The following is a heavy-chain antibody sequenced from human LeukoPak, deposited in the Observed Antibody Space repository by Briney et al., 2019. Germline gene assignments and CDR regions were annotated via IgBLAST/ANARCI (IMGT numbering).Heavy chain of an antibody. CDR3: ARDLQGFGELSSVWFDP. D-gene: IGHD3-10*01. CDR2: INHSGST. J-gene: IGHJ5*02. CDR1: GGSFSGYY. V-gene: IGHV4-34*01. Sequence: PSETLSLTCAVYGGSFSGYYWSWIRQPPGKGLEWIGEINHSGSTNYNPSLKSRVTISVDTSKNQFSLKLSSVTAADTAVYYCARDLQGFGELSSVWFDPWGQGTLVTVSS.